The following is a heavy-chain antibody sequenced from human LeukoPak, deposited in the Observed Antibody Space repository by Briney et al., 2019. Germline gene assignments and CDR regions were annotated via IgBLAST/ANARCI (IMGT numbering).Heavy chain of an antibody. Sequence: NPSETLSLTCTVSGGSISSSSYYWGWIRQPPGKGLEWIGSIYYSGSTYYNPSLKSRVTISVDTSKNQFSLKLSSVTAADTAVYYCARQRGLRYFDKRPVDYWGQGTLVTVSS. CDR2: IYYSGST. D-gene: IGHD3-9*01. CDR3: ARQRGLRYFDKRPVDY. CDR1: GGSISSSSYY. J-gene: IGHJ4*02. V-gene: IGHV4-39*01.